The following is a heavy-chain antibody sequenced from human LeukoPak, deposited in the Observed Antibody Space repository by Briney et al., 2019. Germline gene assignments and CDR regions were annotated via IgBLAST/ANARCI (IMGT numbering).Heavy chain of an antibody. D-gene: IGHD1-26*01. J-gene: IGHJ4*02. Sequence: GGSLRLSCAGSGFIFSGYWMSWVRQAPGKGLEWVSAISGSGGSTYYADSVKGRFTISRDNSKNTLYLQMNSLRAEDTAVYYCAKRIVGAWGFDYWGQGTLVTVSS. CDR2: ISGSGGST. CDR1: GFIFSGYW. CDR3: AKRIVGAWGFDY. V-gene: IGHV3-23*01.